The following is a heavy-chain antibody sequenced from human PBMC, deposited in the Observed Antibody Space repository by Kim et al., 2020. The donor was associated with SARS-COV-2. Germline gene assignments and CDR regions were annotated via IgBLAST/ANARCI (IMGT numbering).Heavy chain of an antibody. D-gene: IGHD2-2*01. V-gene: IGHV4-31*02. CDR3: ARGYPAATVDY. CDR2: T. Sequence: TYSNPSLKSRVTISVDTSKNQFSLKLSSVTAADTAVYYCARGYPAATVDYWGQGTLVTVSS. J-gene: IGHJ4*02.